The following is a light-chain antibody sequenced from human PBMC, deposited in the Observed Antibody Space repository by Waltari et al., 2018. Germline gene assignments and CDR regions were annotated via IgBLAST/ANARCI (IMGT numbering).Light chain of an antibody. Sequence: QSVLTQAPSMSGAPGQRVTISCTGRGSTIGAGFDVHWYQQLPRAAPKLLIYGSTSRPLGVPDRFFGSTSGTSASLVIVGLQPEDEAVYYCQSYDTSLSVVFGGGTKLTVL. J-gene: IGLJ3*02. CDR3: QSYDTSLSVV. V-gene: IGLV1-40*01. CDR1: GSTIGAGFD. CDR2: GST.